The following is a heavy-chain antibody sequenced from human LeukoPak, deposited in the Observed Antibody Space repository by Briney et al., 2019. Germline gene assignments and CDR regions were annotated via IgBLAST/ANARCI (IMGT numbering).Heavy chain of an antibody. J-gene: IGHJ4*02. CDR1: GYTFTDCY. Sequence: ASVKVSCKTAGYTFTDCYMHWMRQAPGQGLAWLGWINPNSGGTKYAQKFQGRVTMTRDTSINTAYMELSRLTYDDTAVYYCAGLPRYNWNEPLDYWGQGTLVTVSS. CDR3: AGLPRYNWNEPLDY. V-gene: IGHV1-2*02. D-gene: IGHD1-20*01. CDR2: INPNSGGT.